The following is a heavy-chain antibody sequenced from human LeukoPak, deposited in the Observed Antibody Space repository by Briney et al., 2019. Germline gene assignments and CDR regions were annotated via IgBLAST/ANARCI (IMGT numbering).Heavy chain of an antibody. D-gene: IGHD3-16*01. CDR3: ARDRGGDLRDAFDI. J-gene: IGHJ3*02. Sequence: PGGSLRLSCAASGFTFSSYSMNWVRQAPGKGLEWVSSISSSSSYIYYADSVKGRFTISRDNAKNSLYLQMNSLRAEDTAVYYCARDRGGDLRDAFDIWGQGTMVTVSS. V-gene: IGHV3-21*01. CDR2: ISSSSSYI. CDR1: GFTFSSYS.